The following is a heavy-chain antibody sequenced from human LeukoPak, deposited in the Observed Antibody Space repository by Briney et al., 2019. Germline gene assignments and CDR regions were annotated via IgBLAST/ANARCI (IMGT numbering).Heavy chain of an antibody. Sequence: KASETLSLTCTVSGGSISSSSYYWGWIRQPPGKGLEWIGSIYYSGSTYYNPSLKSRVTISVDTSKNQFSLKLSSVSAADTAVYYCARASSGWGFYWGQGTLVTVSS. V-gene: IGHV4-39*07. CDR2: IYYSGST. CDR1: GGSISSSSYY. D-gene: IGHD6-19*01. CDR3: ARASSGWGFY. J-gene: IGHJ4*02.